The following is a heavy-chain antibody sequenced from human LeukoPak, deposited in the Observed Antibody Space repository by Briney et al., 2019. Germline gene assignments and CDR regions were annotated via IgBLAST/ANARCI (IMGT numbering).Heavy chain of an antibody. J-gene: IGHJ4*02. CDR3: ARVDRHLGIRHFFDY. CDR1: GGSISSSNW. D-gene: IGHD7-27*01. V-gene: IGHV4-4*02. CDR2: IYHSGST. Sequence: SGTLSLTCAVSGGSISSSNWWSWVRQPPVKGLEWIGEIYHSGSTNYNPSLKSRVTISVDKSKNQFSLRLRSVTSADTAMYYCARVDRHLGIRHFFDYWGQGTLVTVSS.